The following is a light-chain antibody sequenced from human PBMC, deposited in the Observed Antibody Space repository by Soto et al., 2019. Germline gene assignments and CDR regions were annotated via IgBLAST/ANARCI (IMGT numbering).Light chain of an antibody. CDR3: QQYNSDMYT. CDR1: QSISTW. J-gene: IGKJ5*01. CDR2: KAS. Sequence: IPMTQSPSTLPASVGDRVTITCRANQSISTWLAWYQQKPGKAPNLLIYKASTLQRGVPSRFSGSGSGTEFTLTISSLQPEDSATYYCQQYNSDMYTFGQGTRLEI. V-gene: IGKV1-5*03.